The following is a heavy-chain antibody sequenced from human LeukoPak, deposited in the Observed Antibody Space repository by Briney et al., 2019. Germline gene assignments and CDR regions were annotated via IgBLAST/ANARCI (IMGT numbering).Heavy chain of an antibody. V-gene: IGHV3-11*06. J-gene: IGHJ4*02. D-gene: IGHD3-10*01. Sequence: GGSLRLSCAASGFTFSDYYMSWIREAPGTGLEWISYISSSSSYTNYADSVKGRFTISRDNAKKSLYLQMNSLRAEDTAVYYCARLPIYGSGSYSFNDWGQGTLVTVSS. CDR1: GFTFSDYY. CDR3: ARLPIYGSGSYSFND. CDR2: ISSSSSYT.